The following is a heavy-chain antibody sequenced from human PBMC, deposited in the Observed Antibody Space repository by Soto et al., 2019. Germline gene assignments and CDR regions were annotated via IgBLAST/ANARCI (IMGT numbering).Heavy chain of an antibody. CDR1: GGTFSSYA. V-gene: IGHV1-69*13. J-gene: IGHJ4*02. Sequence: ASVKVSCKASGGTFSSYAISWVRQAPGQGLEWMGGIIPIFGTANYAQKFQGRVTITADESTSTAYMELSSLRSEDTAVYYCARGPLGYSHGPFDDWGQGTLVPVSS. CDR2: IIPIFGTA. D-gene: IGHD5-18*01. CDR3: ARGPLGYSHGPFDD.